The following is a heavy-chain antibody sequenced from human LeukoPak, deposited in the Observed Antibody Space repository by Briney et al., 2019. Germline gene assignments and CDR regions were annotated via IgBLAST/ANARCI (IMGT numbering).Heavy chain of an antibody. CDR3: ARVYCGGDCNYNWFDP. D-gene: IGHD2-21*02. V-gene: IGHV4-4*02. CDR2: IYHSGST. J-gene: IGHJ5*02. CDR1: GGSISSSNW. Sequence: SETLSLTCAVSGGSISSSNWWSWVRQPPGKGLEWIGEIYHSGSTNYNPSLKSRVTISVDKSKNQFSLKLSSVTAADTAVYYCARVYCGGDCNYNWFDPWGQGTLVTVSS.